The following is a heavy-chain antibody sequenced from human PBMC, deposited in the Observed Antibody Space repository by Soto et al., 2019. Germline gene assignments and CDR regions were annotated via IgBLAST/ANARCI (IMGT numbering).Heavy chain of an antibody. Sequence: QVQLVQSAAEVKKPGASVKVSCKASGYTFANYDISWVRQAPGQGLEWMGWISTKSGNTEYAQKVQGKVTLTADSSTTTVHMELRSLRTDDTAVYYCARSYLDSWTEYSNPVKYWGQGTLVAVSS. V-gene: IGHV1-18*04. J-gene: IGHJ4*02. CDR3: ARSYLDSWTEYSNPVKY. CDR2: ISTKSGNT. CDR1: GYTFANYD. D-gene: IGHD3-3*01.